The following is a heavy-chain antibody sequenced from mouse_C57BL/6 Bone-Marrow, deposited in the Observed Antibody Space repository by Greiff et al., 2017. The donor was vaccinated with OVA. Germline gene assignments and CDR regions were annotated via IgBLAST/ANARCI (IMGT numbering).Heavy chain of an antibody. D-gene: IGHD2-4*01. CDR2: IDPETGGT. Sequence: QVQLKESGAELVRPGASVTLSCKASGYTFTDYEMHWVKQTPVHGLEWIGAIDPETGGTAYNQKFKGKAILTADKSSSTAYMELRSLTSEDSAVYYCTRCDYDARGYAMDYWGQGTSVTVSS. J-gene: IGHJ4*01. CDR3: TRCDYDARGYAMDY. V-gene: IGHV1-15*01. CDR1: GYTFTDYE.